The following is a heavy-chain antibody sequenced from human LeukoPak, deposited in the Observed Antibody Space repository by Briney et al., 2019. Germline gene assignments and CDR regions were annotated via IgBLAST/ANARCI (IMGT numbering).Heavy chain of an antibody. J-gene: IGHJ4*02. V-gene: IGHV1-46*01. D-gene: IGHD3-10*01. CDR1: GYTFTGYY. CDR2: INPSGGST. Sequence: GASVKVSCKASGYTFTGYYMHWVRQAPGQGLEWMGIINPSGGSTSYAQNFQGRVTMTRDMSTSTVYMELSSLRSEDTAVYYCARDFYGSGRHPDYWGQGTLVTVSS. CDR3: ARDFYGSGRHPDY.